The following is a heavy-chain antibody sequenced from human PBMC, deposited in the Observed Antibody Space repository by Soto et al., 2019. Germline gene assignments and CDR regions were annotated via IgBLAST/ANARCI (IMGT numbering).Heavy chain of an antibody. CDR1: GGTFSSYT. V-gene: IGHV1-69*02. CDR3: AGDVAARGGGSEFDY. Sequence: SVKVSCKASGGTFSSYTISWVRQAPGQGLEWMGRIIPILGIANYAQKFQGRVTITADKSTSTAYMEQSSLRSEDTAVYYVAGDVAARGGGSEFDYWGQGTLATVSS. J-gene: IGHJ4*02. CDR2: IIPILGIA. D-gene: IGHD6-25*01.